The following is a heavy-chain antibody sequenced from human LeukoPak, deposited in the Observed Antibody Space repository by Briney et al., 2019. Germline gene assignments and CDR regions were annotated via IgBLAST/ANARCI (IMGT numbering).Heavy chain of an antibody. D-gene: IGHD3-9*01. V-gene: IGHV4-39*07. Sequence: SETLSLTCTVSGGSISSSTFYWGWIRQPPGKGLEWIGNIYYSGSTYYNPSLKSRVTISVDTSKNQFSLKLSSVTAADTAVYYCARAGGEYYDILTGYYTDAFDIWGQGTMVTVSS. CDR2: IYYSGST. J-gene: IGHJ3*02. CDR3: ARAGGEYYDILTGYYTDAFDI. CDR1: GGSISSSTFY.